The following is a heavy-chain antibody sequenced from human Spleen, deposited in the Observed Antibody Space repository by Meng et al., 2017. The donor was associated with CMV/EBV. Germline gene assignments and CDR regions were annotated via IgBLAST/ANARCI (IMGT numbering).Heavy chain of an antibody. Sequence: GGSLRLSCAASGFTFSDYWMTWVRQAPGKGLEWVASIKYDGSEKNYVNSVKGRFTISRDNAKNSLYLQMNFLGAEDTAVYFCAREGRDLDLWGLGTLVTVSS. J-gene: IGHJ5*02. CDR1: GFTFSDYW. D-gene: IGHD2-15*01. CDR3: AREGRDLDL. V-gene: IGHV3-7*01. CDR2: IKYDGSEK.